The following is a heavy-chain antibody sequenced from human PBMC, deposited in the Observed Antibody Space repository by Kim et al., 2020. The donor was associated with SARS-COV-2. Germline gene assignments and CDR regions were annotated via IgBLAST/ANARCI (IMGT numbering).Heavy chain of an antibody. J-gene: IGHJ5*02. CDR2: IYDSGST. D-gene: IGHD5-18*01. CDR1: GGSISSSSYY. CDR3: ARDPTVDTAMVTHWFDP. V-gene: IGHV4-39*07. Sequence: SETLSLTCTVSGGSISSSSYYWGWIRQPPGKGLEWIGSIYDSGSTYYNPSLKSRVTISVDTSKNQFSLKLSSVTAADTAVYYCARDPTVDTAMVTHWFDPWGQGTLVTVSS.